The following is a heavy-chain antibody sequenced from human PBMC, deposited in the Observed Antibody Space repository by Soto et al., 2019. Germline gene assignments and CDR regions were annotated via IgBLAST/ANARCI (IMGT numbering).Heavy chain of an antibody. D-gene: IGHD1-26*01. CDR3: ARVGFRGSYHYYFES. CDR2: IYHSGST. J-gene: IGHJ4*02. V-gene: IGHV4-38-2*02. CDR1: GYSITSGHY. Sequence: PSETLSLTCTVSGYSITSGHYWGWIRQPPGKGLEWIGSIYHSGSTYYNPSLKRRFAISVDTSKNQFSLKMSSVTAADTAVYYCARVGFRGSYHYYFESWGQGTLVTVSS.